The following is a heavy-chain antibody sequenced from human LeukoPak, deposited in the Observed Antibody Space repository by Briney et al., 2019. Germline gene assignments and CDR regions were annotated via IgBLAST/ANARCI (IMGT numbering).Heavy chain of an antibody. CDR1: GGSVYSGAYY. V-gene: IGHV4-31*03. CDR3: ARDSDPHGVFVV. J-gene: IGHJ3*01. CDR2: IYYDGRT. D-gene: IGHD4-17*01. Sequence: PSETLSLTCNVSGGSVYSGAYYWTWIRQHPGKGLEWLGHIYYDGRTNYNPSLKSRLAISIDTSENHFSLKLTSLTAADTAVYYCARDSDPHGVFVVWGLGTMVIVSS.